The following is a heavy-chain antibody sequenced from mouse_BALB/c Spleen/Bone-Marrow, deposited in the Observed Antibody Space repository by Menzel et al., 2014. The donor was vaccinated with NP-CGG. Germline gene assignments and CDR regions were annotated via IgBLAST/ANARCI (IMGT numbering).Heavy chain of an antibody. CDR2: INPDSSTI. CDR1: GFDYSRYW. D-gene: IGHD1-2*01. J-gene: IGHJ3*01. CDR3: ASLHYYGFFAY. Sequence: DVQLQEFGGGLVQPGGSLKHSCAASGFDYSRYWMSWVRQAPGKGLEWIGEINPDSSTINYTPSLKDKFIISRDNAKNTLYLQMTKVRSEDTALYYCASLHYYGFFAYWGQGTLVTVSA. V-gene: IGHV4-1*02.